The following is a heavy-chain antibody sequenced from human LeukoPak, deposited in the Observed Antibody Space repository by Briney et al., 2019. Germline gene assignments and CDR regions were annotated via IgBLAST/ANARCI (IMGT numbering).Heavy chain of an antibody. CDR1: GGSISSGGYY. D-gene: IGHD3-10*01. CDR2: IYHSGGT. CDR3: ARVSSLWFGELNDY. Sequence: PSETLSLTCTVSGGSISSGGYYWSWIRQPPGKGLEWIGYIYHSGGTYYNPSLKSRVTISVDRSKNQFSLKLSSVTAADTAVYYCARVSSLWFGELNDYWGQGTLVTVSS. J-gene: IGHJ4*02. V-gene: IGHV4-30-2*01.